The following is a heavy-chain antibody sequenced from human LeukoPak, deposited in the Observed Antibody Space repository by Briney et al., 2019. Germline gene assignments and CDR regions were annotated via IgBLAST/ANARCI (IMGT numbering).Heavy chain of an antibody. J-gene: IGHJ4*02. V-gene: IGHV4-59*08. D-gene: IGHD3-10*01. CDR1: GGSISSYY. CDR2: IYYSGST. Sequence: SETLSLTCTVSGGSISSYYWSWIRQPLGKGLEWIGYIYYSGSTNYNPSLKSRVTISVDTSKNQFSLKLSSVTAADTAVYYCARRAYGSGSYFFDYWGQGTLVTVSS. CDR3: ARRAYGSGSYFFDY.